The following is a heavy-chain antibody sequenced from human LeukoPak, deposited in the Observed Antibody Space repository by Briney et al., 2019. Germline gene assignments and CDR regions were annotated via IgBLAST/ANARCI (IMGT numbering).Heavy chain of an antibody. CDR1: GDSVASGGYY. D-gene: IGHD3-10*01. J-gene: IGHJ4*02. CDR3: ARDRGSGSWDFDY. CDR2: IYYSVST. Sequence: PSETLSLTCTVSGDSVASGGYYWNWIRQPPGKGLEWIGYIYYSVSTNYNFSLKSRVTISVDTSENQFSLKLTSVTAADTAVYYCARDRGSGSWDFDYWGQGTLVTVSS. V-gene: IGHV4-61*08.